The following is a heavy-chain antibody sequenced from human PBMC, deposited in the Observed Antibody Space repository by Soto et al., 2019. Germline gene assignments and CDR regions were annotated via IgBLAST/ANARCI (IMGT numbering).Heavy chain of an antibody. Sequence: SETLSLTCAVYGGSFSGYYWSWIRQPPGKGLEWIGEINHSGSTNYNPSLKSRVTISVDTSKNQFSLKLSSVTAADTAVYYCARGGDYDILTGYYYYYYMDVWGKGTTVTVSS. J-gene: IGHJ6*03. V-gene: IGHV4-34*01. CDR3: ARGGDYDILTGYYYYYYMDV. D-gene: IGHD3-9*01. CDR1: GGSFSGYY. CDR2: INHSGST.